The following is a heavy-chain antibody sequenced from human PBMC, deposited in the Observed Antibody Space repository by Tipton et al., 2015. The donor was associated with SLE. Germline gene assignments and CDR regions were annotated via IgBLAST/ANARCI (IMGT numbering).Heavy chain of an antibody. CDR1: GGSISSYY. CDR3: ARDLDGGLLGYWFDP. Sequence: TLSLTCTVSGGSISSYYWSWIRQPPGKGLEWIGYIYYSGSTNYNPSLKSRVTISVDTSKNQFSLKLSSVTAADTAVYYCARDLDGGLLGYWFDPWGQGTLVIVSS. J-gene: IGHJ5*02. D-gene: IGHD3-10*01. V-gene: IGHV4-59*01. CDR2: IYYSGST.